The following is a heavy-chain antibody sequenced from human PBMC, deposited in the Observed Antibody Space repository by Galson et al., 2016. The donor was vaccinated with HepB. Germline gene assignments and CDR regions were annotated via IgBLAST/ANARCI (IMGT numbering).Heavy chain of an antibody. V-gene: IGHV3-33*01. CDR2: IWYDGSNK. Sequence: LRLSCAASGFTFSSYGMHWVRQAPGKGLEWVAVIWYDGSNKYYADSVKGRFTISRDNSKNTLYLQMNSLRAEDTAVYYCARDLSYYHGMDVWGQGTTVTVSS. CDR1: GFTFSSYG. CDR3: ARDLSYYHGMDV. J-gene: IGHJ6*02.